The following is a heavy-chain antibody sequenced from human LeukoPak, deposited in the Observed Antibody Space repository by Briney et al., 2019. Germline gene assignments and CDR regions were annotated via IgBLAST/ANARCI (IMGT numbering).Heavy chain of an antibody. V-gene: IGHV3-30*18. CDR3: AKATSGNEDVSEAGGGWFDP. D-gene: IGHD2-2*01. J-gene: IGHJ5*02. CDR1: GFTFSSYG. Sequence: PGGSLRLSCAASGFTFSSYGTHWVRQAPGKGLEWVSVISFDGSNKFYSDSVKGRFTISRDNSKNTLRLQMESLRPDDTGVYYCAKATSGNEDVSEAGGGWFDPWGQGTLVTVSS. CDR2: ISFDGSNK.